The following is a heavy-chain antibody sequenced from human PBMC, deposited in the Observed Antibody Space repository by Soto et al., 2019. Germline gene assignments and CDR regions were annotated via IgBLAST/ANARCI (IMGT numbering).Heavy chain of an antibody. Sequence: SETLSLTCTVSGGSISKYYWSWIRQPPGKGLEWIGYIYYNGDTDYSPSLKSRVTISVDTSKNQFSLKLSSVTAADTAVYYCARRRDYDILTGYYNWFDPWGQGTLVTVSS. CDR2: IYYNGDT. V-gene: IGHV4-59*08. CDR3: ARRRDYDILTGYYNWFDP. J-gene: IGHJ5*02. CDR1: GGSISKYY. D-gene: IGHD3-9*01.